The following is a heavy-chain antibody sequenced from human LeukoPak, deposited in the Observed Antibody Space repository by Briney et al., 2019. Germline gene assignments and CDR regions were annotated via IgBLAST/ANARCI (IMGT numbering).Heavy chain of an antibody. CDR1: GFTFSSYS. Sequence: GSLRLPCAASGFTFSSYSMNWVRQAPGKGLEWVSYISSSSSTIYYADSVKGRFTISRDNAKNSLYLQMNSLRDEDTAVYYCARGYSSSWYGFDWFDPWGQGTLVTVSS. V-gene: IGHV3-48*02. CDR3: ARGYSSSWYGFDWFDP. CDR2: ISSSSSTI. J-gene: IGHJ5*02. D-gene: IGHD6-13*01.